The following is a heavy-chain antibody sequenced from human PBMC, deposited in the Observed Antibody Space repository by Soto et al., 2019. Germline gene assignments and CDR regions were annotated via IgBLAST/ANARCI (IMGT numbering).Heavy chain of an antibody. Sequence: SETLSVTCAVYGGSFSGYYWSWSRQPPGKGLEWIGEINHSGSTNYNPSLKSRVTISVDTSKNQFSLKLSSVTAADTAVYFCARGEDIGVVVAAVPGAFDIWGQGTMVTVSS. CDR3: ARGEDIGVVVAAVPGAFDI. CDR2: INHSGST. V-gene: IGHV4-34*01. D-gene: IGHD2-15*01. J-gene: IGHJ3*02. CDR1: GGSFSGYY.